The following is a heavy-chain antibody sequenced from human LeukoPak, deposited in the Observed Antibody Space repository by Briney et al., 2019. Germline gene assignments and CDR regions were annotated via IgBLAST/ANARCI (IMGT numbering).Heavy chain of an antibody. V-gene: IGHV3-21*01. D-gene: IGHD4-17*01. CDR2: ISSSSSYI. Sequence: PGGSLRLSCAASGFTFSSYSMNWVRQAPGKGLEWVSSISSSSSYIYYADSVKGRFTISRDNAKNSLYLQMNSLRAEDTAVYYCARDLTVTTNEDYYYYYGMDVWGQGTTVTVSS. J-gene: IGHJ6*02. CDR1: GFTFSSYS. CDR3: ARDLTVTTNEDYYYYYGMDV.